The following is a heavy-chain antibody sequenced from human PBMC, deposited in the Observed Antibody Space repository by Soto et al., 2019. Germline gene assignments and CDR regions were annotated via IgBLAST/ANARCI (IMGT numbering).Heavy chain of an antibody. J-gene: IGHJ4*02. D-gene: IGHD1-26*01. CDR2: IKQGGSEK. V-gene: IGHV3-7*01. CDR3: ARSYNGKAPPHFDS. Sequence: GGSLRLSCAASGFRFSDYWMSWVRQAPGKGLEWVANIKQGGSEKYYVDSVKGRFTISRDNAKNSLFLQMNILRADDTAVYYCARSYNGKAPPHFDSWAQGALLPVSA. CDR1: GFRFSDYW.